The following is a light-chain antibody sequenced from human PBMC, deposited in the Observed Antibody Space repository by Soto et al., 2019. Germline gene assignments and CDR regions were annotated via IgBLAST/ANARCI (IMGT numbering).Light chain of an antibody. CDR3: QQYYRYSYT. CDR1: QSISTW. Sequence: DIRMTQSPSTLSASVGDRVTITCRASQSISTWLAWYQQKPGKAPNLLIYHASDLQSGVPSRFSGSGSGTEFTLTISSLQPDDFATYYCQQYYRYSYTFGQGTK. CDR2: HAS. J-gene: IGKJ2*01. V-gene: IGKV1-5*01.